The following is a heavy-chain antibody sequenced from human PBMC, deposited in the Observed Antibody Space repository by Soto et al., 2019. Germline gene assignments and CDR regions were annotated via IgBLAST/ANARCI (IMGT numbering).Heavy chain of an antibody. J-gene: IGHJ4*02. CDR3: ARGFPSMAYYGEYYFDK. Sequence: EVQMVESGGGLIQPGGSLRLSCAAFGFTVSRNYMTWVRQAPGKGLEWVSVIYSGGSTYYADSVKGRFTISRDNSRNTLYLQMTSLRAEDTAVYYCARGFPSMAYYGEYYFDKWGQGTLVTVSS. CDR2: IYSGGST. V-gene: IGHV3-53*01. D-gene: IGHD3-10*01. CDR1: GFTVSRNY.